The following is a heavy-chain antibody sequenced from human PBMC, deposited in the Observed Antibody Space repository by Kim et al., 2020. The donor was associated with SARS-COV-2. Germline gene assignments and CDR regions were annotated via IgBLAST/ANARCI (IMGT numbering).Heavy chain of an antibody. J-gene: IGHJ4*02. D-gene: IGHD3-9*01. CDR1: GFTFSDYY. Sequence: GGSLRLSCAASGFTFSDYYMSWIRQAPGKGLEWVSYISSSGSTIYYADSVKGRFTISRDNAKNSLYLQMNSLRAEDTAVYYCARDLQSVYDILTGYYNLEAFDYWGQGTLVTVSS. CDR3: ARDLQSVYDILTGYYNLEAFDY. V-gene: IGHV3-11*04. CDR2: ISSSGSTI.